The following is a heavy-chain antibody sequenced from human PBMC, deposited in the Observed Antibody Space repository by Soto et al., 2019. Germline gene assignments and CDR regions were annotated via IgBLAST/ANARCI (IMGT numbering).Heavy chain of an antibody. D-gene: IGHD2-2*01. CDR3: ARGIVVVPAAMSDYYYYMDV. CDR1: GYTFTSYY. V-gene: IGHV1-46*03. Sequence: GASVKVSCKASGYTFTSYYMHWVRQAPGQGLEWMGIINPSGGSTSYAQKFQGRVTMTRDTSMSTVYLELSSLRSEDTAVYYCARGIVVVPAAMSDYYYYMDVWGKGTTVTVSS. CDR2: INPSGGST. J-gene: IGHJ6*03.